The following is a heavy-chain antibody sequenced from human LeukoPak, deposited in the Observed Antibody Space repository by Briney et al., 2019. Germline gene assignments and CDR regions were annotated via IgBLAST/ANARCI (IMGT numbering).Heavy chain of an antibody. CDR1: GGTFSSYA. CDR2: IIPIFGTA. Sequence: SVKVSCKASGGTFSSYAISWVRQAPGQGLEWMGGIIPIFGTANYAQKFQGRVTITADKSTSTAYMELSSLRSEDTAVYYCARDGIAAASGGFDYWGQGTLVTVSS. CDR3: ARDGIAAASGGFDY. D-gene: IGHD6-13*01. J-gene: IGHJ4*02. V-gene: IGHV1-69*06.